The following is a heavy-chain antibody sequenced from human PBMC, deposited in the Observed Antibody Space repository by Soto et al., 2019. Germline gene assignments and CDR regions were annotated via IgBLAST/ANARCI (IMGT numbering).Heavy chain of an antibody. V-gene: IGHV1-69*01. CDR1: GGIFSSYA. CDR2: IIPIFGTA. D-gene: IGHD3-22*01. CDR3: ARGGSGYVLFTEF. J-gene: IGHJ4*02. Sequence: QEQLVQSGAAVKKPGSSLKVSCKASGGIFSSYAISWVRQAPGQGLEWMGGIIPIFGTANYAQKFQGRGTITADESTITAYMDLSSLKSEDTAIYYCARGGSGYVLFTEFCGQGTLVTVSS.